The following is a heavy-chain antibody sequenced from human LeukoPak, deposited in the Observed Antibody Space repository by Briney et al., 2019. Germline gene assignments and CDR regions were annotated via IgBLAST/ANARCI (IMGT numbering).Heavy chain of an antibody. V-gene: IGHV3-23*01. CDR2: ISSSN. J-gene: IGHJ4*02. Sequence: GGSLRLSCAASGFTFSNYAMSWVRQAPGKGLEWVSSISSSNDYADSVKGRFTISRDNSKNTLYLQMHSLRAEDTAVYYCAKGGNSYHFDYWGQGTLVTVSS. D-gene: IGHD3-10*01. CDR1: GFTFSNYA. CDR3: AKGGNSYHFDY.